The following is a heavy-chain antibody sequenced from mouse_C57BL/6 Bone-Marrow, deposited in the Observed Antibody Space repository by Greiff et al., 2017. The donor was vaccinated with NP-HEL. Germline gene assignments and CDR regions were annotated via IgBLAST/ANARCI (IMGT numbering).Heavy chain of an antibody. J-gene: IGHJ1*03. V-gene: IGHV2-6-1*01. D-gene: IGHD2-5*01. CDR2: IWSDGST. Sequence: VMLVESGPGLVAPSQSLSITCTVSGFSLTSYGVHWVRQPPGKGLEWLVVIWSDGSTTYNSALKSRLSISKDNSKSQAFLKMNSRQTDDTAMYYCARHGAYYSNYVGYWYFDVWGTGTTVTVSS. CDR3: ARHGAYYSNYVGYWYFDV. CDR1: GFSLTSYG.